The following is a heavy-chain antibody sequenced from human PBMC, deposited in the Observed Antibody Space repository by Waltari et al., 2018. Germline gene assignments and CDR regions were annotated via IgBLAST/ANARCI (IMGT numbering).Heavy chain of an antibody. Sequence: WIRHPPGQGLEWIGTISYAGTTYTNPSLRSRLTMSRDTSKNQLSLTLGSTTAADTAVYYCATYIGASVGTAAFDVWGQGTMVTVSS. J-gene: IGHJ3*01. CDR2: ISYAGTT. D-gene: IGHD5-12*01. CDR3: ATYIGASVGTAAFDV. V-gene: IGHV4-39*01.